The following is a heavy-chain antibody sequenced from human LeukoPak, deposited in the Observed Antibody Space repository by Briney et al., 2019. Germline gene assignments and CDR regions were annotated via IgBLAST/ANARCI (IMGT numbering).Heavy chain of an antibody. V-gene: IGHV1-69*06. Sequence: SVKLSCKASGGTFSSYAISWVRQAPGQGLEWMGGIIPSIGTANYAQKFQGRVTITADKSTSTAYMGLSSLRSEDTGVYCCARAADSSSYEIGGNWFDPWGQGTLVTVSS. D-gene: IGHD6-13*01. J-gene: IGHJ5*02. CDR2: IIPSIGTA. CDR1: GGTFSSYA. CDR3: ARAADSSSYEIGGNWFDP.